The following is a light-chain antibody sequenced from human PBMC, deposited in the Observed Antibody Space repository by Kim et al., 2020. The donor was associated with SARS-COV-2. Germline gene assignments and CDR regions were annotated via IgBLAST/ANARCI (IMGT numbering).Light chain of an antibody. CDR3: QQYNNWPPLT. V-gene: IGKV3D-15*01. CDR2: GAS. CDR1: QSISSN. J-gene: IGKJ4*01. Sequence: STGERATLSGRASQSISSNLAWYQQKPGQAPRLLIYGASTRATGIPARFSGSGSGTEFTLTISSLQSEDFAVYYCQQYNNWPPLTFGGGTKVEIK.